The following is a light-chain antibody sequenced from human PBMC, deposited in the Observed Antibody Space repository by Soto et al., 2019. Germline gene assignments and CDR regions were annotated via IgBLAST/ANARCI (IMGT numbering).Light chain of an antibody. CDR1: QTISTW. J-gene: IGKJ1*01. V-gene: IGKV1-5*03. Sequence: DIQVTQSPPTPSASVGYRFTITCRASQTISTWMAWYQQKPGKAPKLLIYKASTLKSGVPSRFSGSGSGTEFTLTISSLQPDDFATYYCQHYNSYSEAFGQGTTVDIK. CDR3: QHYNSYSEA. CDR2: KAS.